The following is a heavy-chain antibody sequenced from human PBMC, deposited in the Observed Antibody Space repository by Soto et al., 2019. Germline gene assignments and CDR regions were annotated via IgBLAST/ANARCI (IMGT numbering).Heavy chain of an antibody. CDR2: IDPFDSYT. D-gene: IGHD2-2*01. CDR3: ARRYCSSASCPRNYYGMDV. V-gene: IGHV5-10-1*01. J-gene: IGHJ6*02. CDR1: GYNLASYW. Sequence: RGESLKISFQGSGYNLASYWFSKERQLPETGPERMGRIDPFDSYTNYSPSFQVHVTISADKSISTAYLQWSSLKAWDTAMYYCARRYCSSASCPRNYYGMDVWGQGTTVTSP.